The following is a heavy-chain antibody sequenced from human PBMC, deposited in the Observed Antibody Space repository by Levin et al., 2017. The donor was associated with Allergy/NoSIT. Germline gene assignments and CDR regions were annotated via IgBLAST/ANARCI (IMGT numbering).Heavy chain of an antibody. CDR3: AGAKQWLAYDM. D-gene: IGHD6-19*01. CDR2: AYNSGST. V-gene: IGHV4-61*02. J-gene: IGHJ3*02. Sequence: GLEWIGSAYNSGSTTYNPSLKSRITISMDTSKNHLSLQVTSMTAADTAVYHCAGAKQWLAYDMWGQGTLVTVSS.